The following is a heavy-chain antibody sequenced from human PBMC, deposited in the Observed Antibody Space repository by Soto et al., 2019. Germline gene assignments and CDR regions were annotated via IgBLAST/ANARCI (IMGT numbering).Heavy chain of an antibody. V-gene: IGHV3-15*01. J-gene: IGHJ4*02. CDR3: TAGSTFNY. CDR2: IKGQPDGGAT. Sequence: GGSLRLSCAASGFTFNTAWLSWVRQAPGKGLEWVGRIKGQPDGGATDYAALVEGRFMISRDDSQNTVFLQMNSLKTDETAVYYCTAGSTFNYWGPGTLVTVSS. CDR1: GFTFNTAW.